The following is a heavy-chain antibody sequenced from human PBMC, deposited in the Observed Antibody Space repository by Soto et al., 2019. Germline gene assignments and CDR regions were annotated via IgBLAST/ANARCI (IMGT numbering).Heavy chain of an antibody. J-gene: IGHJ5*02. CDR1: GGTFSSYA. CDR3: ARDRGDYGDYVWCDP. Sequence: QVQLVQSGAEVKKPGSSVKVSCKASGGTFSSYAISWVRQAPGQGLEWMGGIIPIFGTANYAQKFQGRVTITEDESTSTAYMGRGSRRSEGRAVYYCARDRGDYGDYVWCDPWGQGTLVTVSS. V-gene: IGHV1-69*12. D-gene: IGHD4-17*01. CDR2: IIPIFGTA.